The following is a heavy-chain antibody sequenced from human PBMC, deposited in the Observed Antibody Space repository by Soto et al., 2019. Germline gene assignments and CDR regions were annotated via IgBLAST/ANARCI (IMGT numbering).Heavy chain of an antibody. V-gene: IGHV3-11*01. Sequence: QVQLVESGGGLVKPGGSLRLSCAASGFTFSDYYMSWIRQAPGKGLEWVSYISSSGSTRYYVDSVKGRFTISRVNDKNTLYLQMISLRPEDTAVYYCATTGKYATSGYFLTASYFDYWGQGTLVTVSS. CDR1: GFTFSDYY. J-gene: IGHJ4*02. CDR3: ATTGKYATSGYFLTASYFDY. CDR2: ISSSGSTR. D-gene: IGHD3-22*01.